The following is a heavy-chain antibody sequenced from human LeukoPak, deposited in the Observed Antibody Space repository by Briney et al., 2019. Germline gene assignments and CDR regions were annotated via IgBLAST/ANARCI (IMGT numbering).Heavy chain of an antibody. J-gene: IGHJ4*02. V-gene: IGHV1-69*13. D-gene: IGHD3-3*01. CDR2: IIPIFGTA. Sequence: SVKVSCKASGGTFSSYAISWVRQAPGQGLEWMGGIIPIFGTANYAQKFQGRVTITADESTSTAYMELSSLRSEDTAVYYCARCVLRFLERFSPLDYWGQGTLVTVSS. CDR1: GGTFSSYA. CDR3: ARCVLRFLERFSPLDY.